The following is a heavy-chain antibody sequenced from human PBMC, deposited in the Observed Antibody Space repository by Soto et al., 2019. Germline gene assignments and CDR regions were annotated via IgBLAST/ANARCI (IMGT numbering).Heavy chain of an antibody. CDR3: ARGFITMVRGVISRYFYL. CDR2: INSDGSST. CDR1: GFTFSSYW. J-gene: IGHJ2*01. D-gene: IGHD3-10*01. V-gene: IGHV3-74*01. Sequence: EVQLVESGGGLVQPGGSLRLSCAASGFTFSSYWMHWVRQAPGKGLVWVSRINSDGSSTSYADSVKGRFTISRDNAKNTLYLQMNSLRAEDTAVYYCARGFITMVRGVISRYFYLWGRGTLVTVSS.